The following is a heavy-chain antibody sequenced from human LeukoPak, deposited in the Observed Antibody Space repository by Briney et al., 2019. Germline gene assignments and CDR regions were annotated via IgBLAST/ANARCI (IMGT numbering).Heavy chain of an antibody. D-gene: IGHD2-15*01. CDR2: MNPNSGNT. CDR1: GYTFTSYD. CDR3: ASHITDMVDDYYYMDV. J-gene: IGHJ6*03. V-gene: IGHV1-8*01. Sequence: ASVKVSCKASGYTFTSYDINWVRQATGQGLEWMGWMNPNSGNTGYAQKFQGRVTMTRNTSISTAYMELSSLRSEDTAVYYCASHITDMVDDYYYMDVWGKGTTVTVSS.